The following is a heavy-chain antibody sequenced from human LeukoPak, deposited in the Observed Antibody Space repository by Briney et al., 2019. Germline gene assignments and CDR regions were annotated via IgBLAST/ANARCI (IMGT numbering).Heavy chain of an antibody. J-gene: IGHJ3*02. Sequence: SQTLSLTFAISGDSVSINSAAWNWLRQSPSRGLEWLGRTYYRSKWYNDYAVSVKSRITINPDTSKNQFSLQLNSVTPEDTAVYYCARDPMFDADDAFDIWGQGTMVTVSS. CDR1: GDSVSINSAA. D-gene: IGHD3-10*02. CDR3: ARDPMFDADDAFDI. V-gene: IGHV6-1*01. CDR2: TYYRSKWYN.